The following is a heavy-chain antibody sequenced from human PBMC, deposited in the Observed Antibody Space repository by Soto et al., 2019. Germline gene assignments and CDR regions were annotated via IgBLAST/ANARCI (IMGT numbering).Heavy chain of an antibody. CDR3: VRIMTTVTTGELDP. CDR2: INPNSGAT. V-gene: IGHV1-2*02. CDR1: GHTFTGYY. J-gene: IGHJ5*02. D-gene: IGHD4-17*01. Sequence: ASVKVSCKASGHTFTGYYMHWFRQAPGQGLEWMGWINPNSGATNIAQKFQGRITMTRDTSISTAYMELSSLRSDDTAVYYCVRIMTTVTTGELDPWGQGTLVTVSS.